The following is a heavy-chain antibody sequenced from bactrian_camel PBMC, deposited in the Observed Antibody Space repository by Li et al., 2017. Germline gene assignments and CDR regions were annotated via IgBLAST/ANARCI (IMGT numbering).Heavy chain of an antibody. CDR1: GERYSSYC. V-gene: IGHV3S1*01. CDR2: IDADGTT. D-gene: IGHD5*01. Sequence: VQLVESGGGSVQAGGSLRLSCSATGERYSSYCMGWFREAPGKPREGVASIDADGTTVYGDSVKERFTISRDNDKLLLSLQMSSLKPEDTAKYFCAADGPVGCDRDLRPATFGSHGPGTQVTVS. J-gene: IGHJ4*01.